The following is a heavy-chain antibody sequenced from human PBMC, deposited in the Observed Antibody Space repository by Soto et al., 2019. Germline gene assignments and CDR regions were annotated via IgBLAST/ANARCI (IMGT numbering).Heavy chain of an antibody. CDR3: ARHDWAKPFDY. D-gene: IGHD3-9*01. CDR1: GGSISSSSYY. CDR2: IYYSGST. J-gene: IGHJ4*02. V-gene: IGHV4-39*01. Sequence: QLQLQESGPGLVKPSETLSLTCTVSGGSISSSSYYWGWIRQPPGKGLEWIGSIYYSGSTYYNPSLKSRVTISVDTSKNQFSRELSSVTAADTAVYYCARHDWAKPFDYWGQGTLVTVSS.